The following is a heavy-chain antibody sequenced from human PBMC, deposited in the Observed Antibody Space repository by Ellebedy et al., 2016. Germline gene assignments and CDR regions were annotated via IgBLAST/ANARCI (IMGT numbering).Heavy chain of an antibody. CDR3: ARAPRITMVRGVILL. Sequence: GESLKISXAASGFTLSTYSINWVRQAPGKGLEWVAVISYDGSNKYYADSVKGRFTISRDNSKNTLYLQMNSLRAEDTAVYYCARAPRITMVRGVILLWGQGTLVTVSS. V-gene: IGHV3-30*03. CDR2: ISYDGSNK. J-gene: IGHJ4*02. CDR1: GFTLSTYS. D-gene: IGHD3-10*01.